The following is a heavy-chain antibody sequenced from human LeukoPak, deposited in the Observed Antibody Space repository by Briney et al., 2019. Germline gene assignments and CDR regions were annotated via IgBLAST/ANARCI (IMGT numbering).Heavy chain of an antibody. D-gene: IGHD3-10*01. CDR3: ARGNYGALDF. CDR2: INPYNGNT. V-gene: IGHV1-18*01. Sequence: EASEKVSCKTSGYTFPSHGIAWVRQAAGQGLEWLGWINPYNGNTYYAQKVQGTVTMTTDTSATTAYMELRSLRSDDTAVYYCARGNYGALDFWGQGTMVTVSS. J-gene: IGHJ3*01. CDR1: GYTFPSHG.